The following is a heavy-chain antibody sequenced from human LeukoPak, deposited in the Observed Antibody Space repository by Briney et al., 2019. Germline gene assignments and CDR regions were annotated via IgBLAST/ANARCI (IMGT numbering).Heavy chain of an antibody. CDR2: INSDGSST. J-gene: IGHJ6*02. CDR1: GFTFSSYW. V-gene: IGHV3-74*01. Sequence: QTGGSLRLSCAPSGFTFSSYWMQWVRHAPGKWLVWVSRINSDGSSTSYADSVKGRFTISRDNAKNTLYLEMNSLRAEDTAVYYCARPMVRGVSGMDVWGQGTTGTVSS. D-gene: IGHD3-10*01. CDR3: ARPMVRGVSGMDV.